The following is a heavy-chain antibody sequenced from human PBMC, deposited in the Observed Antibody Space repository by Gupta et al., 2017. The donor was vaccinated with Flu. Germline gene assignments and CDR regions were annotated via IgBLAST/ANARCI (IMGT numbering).Heavy chain of an antibody. CDR1: GFTVSSNY. CDR2: IYSGGST. CDR3: ARGSPIHDYGDYRELDY. Sequence: EVQLVASGGGLVQPGGSLRLSCAASGFTVSSNYMSWVRQAPGKGLEWVSVIYSGGSTYYADSVKGRFTISRHNSKNTLYLQMNSLRAEDTAVYYCARGSPIHDYGDYRELDYWGQGTLVTVSS. D-gene: IGHD4-17*01. J-gene: IGHJ4*02. V-gene: IGHV3-53*04.